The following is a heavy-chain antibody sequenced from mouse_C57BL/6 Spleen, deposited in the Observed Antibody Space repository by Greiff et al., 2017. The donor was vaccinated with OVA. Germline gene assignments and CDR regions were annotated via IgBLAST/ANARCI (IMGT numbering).Heavy chain of an antibody. CDR1: GFTFSSYT. CDR3: AIHPLYYGSSYDYAMDY. D-gene: IGHD1-1*01. CDR2: ISGGGGNT. Sequence: EVMLVESGGGLVKPGGSLKLSCAASGFTFSSYTMSWVRQTPEKRLEWVATISGGGGNTYYPDSVKGRFTISRDNSKNTLYLHMSSLRSEDTALYYGAIHPLYYGSSYDYAMDYWGQGTSVTVSS. V-gene: IGHV5-9*01. J-gene: IGHJ4*01.